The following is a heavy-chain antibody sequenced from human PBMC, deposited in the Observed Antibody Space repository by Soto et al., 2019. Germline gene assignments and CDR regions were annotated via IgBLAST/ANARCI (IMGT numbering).Heavy chain of an antibody. V-gene: IGHV3-30*18. D-gene: IGHD3-22*01. CDR2: ISYDGSNK. J-gene: IGHJ4*02. CDR3: AKDRFYFDSSGYLAL. CDR1: GFTFRNSG. Sequence: GGSLRLSCTASGFTFRNSGMHWVRQVPGRGLEWLAGISYDGSNKYYPDSDKGRFTISRDNSKGTLYLQMNSLSAGDTALYFCAKDRFYFDSSGYLALWGQGVLVTVSS.